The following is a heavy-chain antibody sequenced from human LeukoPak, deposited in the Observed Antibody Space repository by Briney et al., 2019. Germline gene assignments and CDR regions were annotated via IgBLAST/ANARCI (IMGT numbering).Heavy chain of an antibody. CDR3: AREASAVFDY. J-gene: IGHJ4*02. D-gene: IGHD6-13*01. CDR1: GFTLNNYW. CDR2: INRDGRTT. V-gene: IGHV3-74*01. Sequence: QAGGSLRLSCAASGFTLNNYWMHWVRQAPGKGLVWVSCINRDGRTTDYADSVKGRFTISRDNAKNTLYLQMNSLGAEDTAVYYCAREASAVFDYWGQGTLVTVSS.